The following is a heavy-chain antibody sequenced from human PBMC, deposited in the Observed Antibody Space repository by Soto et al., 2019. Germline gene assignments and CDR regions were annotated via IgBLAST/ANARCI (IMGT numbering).Heavy chain of an antibody. D-gene: IGHD3-10*01. Sequence: SVKVSCKASGGTFSSYAISWVRQAPGQGLEWMGGIIPIFGTANYAQKFQGRVTITADESTSTAYMELSSLRSEDTAVYYCASSPIVEYYYGSGSAYYYYYYGMDVWGQGTTVTVSS. J-gene: IGHJ6*02. CDR3: ASSPIVEYYYGSGSAYYYYYYGMDV. V-gene: IGHV1-69*13. CDR1: GGTFSSYA. CDR2: IIPIFGTA.